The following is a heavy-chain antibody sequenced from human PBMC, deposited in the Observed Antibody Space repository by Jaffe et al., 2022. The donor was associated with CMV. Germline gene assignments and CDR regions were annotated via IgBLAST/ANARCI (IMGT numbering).Heavy chain of an antibody. D-gene: IGHD6-19*01. CDR1: GFTFSSYA. J-gene: IGHJ4*02. CDR2: ISGSGGST. Sequence: EVQLLESGGGLVQPGGSLRLSCAASGFTFSSYAMSWVRQAPGKGLEWVSGISGSGGSTYYADSVKGRFTISRDNSKNTLYLQMNSLRAEDTAVYYCAKDRGRLAVAGTGYYFDYWGQGTLVTVSS. V-gene: IGHV3-23*01. CDR3: AKDRGRLAVAGTGYYFDY.